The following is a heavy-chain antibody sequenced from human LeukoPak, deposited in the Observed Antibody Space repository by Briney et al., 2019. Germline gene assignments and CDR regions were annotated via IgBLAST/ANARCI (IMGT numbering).Heavy chain of an antibody. Sequence: GGSLRLSCAASGFTVSSNYMSWVRQAPGKGLEWVSVIYSGGSTYYADSVKGRFTISRDNSKNTLYLQMNSLRAEDTAVYYCAGAGGSGSYYFGLLLGLDYWGQGTLVTVSS. CDR1: GFTVSSNY. CDR3: AGAGGSGSYYFGLLLGLDY. CDR2: IYSGGST. V-gene: IGHV3-66*01. D-gene: IGHD3-10*01. J-gene: IGHJ4*02.